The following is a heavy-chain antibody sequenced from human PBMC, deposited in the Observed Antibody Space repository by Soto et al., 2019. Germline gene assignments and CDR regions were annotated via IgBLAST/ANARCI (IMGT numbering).Heavy chain of an antibody. D-gene: IGHD6-6*01. CDR2: IYYSGST. J-gene: IGHJ5*02. Sequence: PLSLTCTVSGGSISRGDYYWSWIRQPPGKGLEWIGYIYYSGSTYYNPSLKSRVTMSVDTSKNQFSLKLSSVTATDTAVYYCARRSSSSLGSLFDPWGRGILVTVSS. CDR1: GGSISRGDYY. CDR3: ARRSSSSLGSLFDP. V-gene: IGHV4-30-4*01.